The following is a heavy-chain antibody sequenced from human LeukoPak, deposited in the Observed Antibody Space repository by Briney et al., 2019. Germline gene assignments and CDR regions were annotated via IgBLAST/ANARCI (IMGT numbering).Heavy chain of an antibody. CDR2: INHRGST. CDR1: GGSFSGYY. Sequence: SETLSLTCAVYGGSFSGYYWSWIRQPPGKGLEWIGEINHRGSTNYNPTLRSLVTISVDTSKDHFSLKLTSVTAADTAVYYCAKGDIVVVTAIPSHYFDYWGQGTLVTVSS. CDR3: AKGDIVVVTAIPSHYFDY. V-gene: IGHV4-34*01. J-gene: IGHJ4*02. D-gene: IGHD2-21*02.